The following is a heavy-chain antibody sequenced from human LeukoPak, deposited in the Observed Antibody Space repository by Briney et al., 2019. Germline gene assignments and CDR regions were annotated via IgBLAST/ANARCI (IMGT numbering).Heavy chain of an antibody. J-gene: IGHJ4*02. Sequence: ASVTVSFKTSGYTFSDYFMHWVRQAPGQGLEWMGWINPNSGGTKYAQRFQGRVTMTRDTSISTAYMELSRLTSDDTAVYYCASSTVTPFDYWGQGTLVTVSS. D-gene: IGHD4-17*01. CDR3: ASSTVTPFDY. CDR1: GYTFSDYF. CDR2: INPNSGGT. V-gene: IGHV1-2*02.